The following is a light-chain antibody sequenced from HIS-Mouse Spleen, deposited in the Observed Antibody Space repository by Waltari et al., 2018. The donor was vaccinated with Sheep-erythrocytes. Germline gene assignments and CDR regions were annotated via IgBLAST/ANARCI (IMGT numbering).Light chain of an antibody. CDR3: SSYAGSNNWV. J-gene: IGLJ3*02. CDR2: EVS. CDR1: SSDVGGYNY. V-gene: IGLV2-8*01. Sequence: QSALTQPPSASGSPGQSVTISCTGTSSDVGGYNYVSWYQQHPGKAPKLMLYEVSKRPSGVPDRFSGSKSGNPASLTVSGLQAEDEADYYCSSYAGSNNWVFGGGTKLTVL.